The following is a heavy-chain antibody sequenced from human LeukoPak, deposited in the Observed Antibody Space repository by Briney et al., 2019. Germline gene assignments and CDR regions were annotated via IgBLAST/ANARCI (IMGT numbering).Heavy chain of an antibody. CDR3: ARGVGYCSSSRCSPGYYMDV. V-gene: IGHV3-21*01. D-gene: IGHD2-15*01. CDR2: ISSSGTYT. Sequence: GGSLRLSCAASESTFSSYGMNWVRQPPGKGLEWVSRISSSGTYTDYTDSVKGRFTISRDNAKNSLYLQMNSLRAEDTALYFCARGVGYCSSSRCSPGYYMDVWGQGTTVTVFS. CDR1: ESTFSSYG. J-gene: IGHJ6*03.